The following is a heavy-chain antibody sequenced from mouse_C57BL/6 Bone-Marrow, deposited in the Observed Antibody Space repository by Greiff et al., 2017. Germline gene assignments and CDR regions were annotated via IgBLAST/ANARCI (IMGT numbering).Heavy chain of an antibody. J-gene: IGHJ2*01. Sequence: EVQVVESGPGMVKPSQSLSLTCTVTGYSITSGYDWHWIRHFPGNKLEWMGYISYSGSTNYNPSLKRRISITHDTSKNHFFLKLNSVTTEDTATYYCAREEDYLGYFDYWGQGTTLTVSS. CDR2: ISYSGST. D-gene: IGHD5-5*01. CDR1: GYSITSGYD. CDR3: AREEDYLGYFDY. V-gene: IGHV3-1*01.